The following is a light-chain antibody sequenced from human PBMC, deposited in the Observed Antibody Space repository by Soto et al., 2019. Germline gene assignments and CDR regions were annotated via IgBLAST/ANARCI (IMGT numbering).Light chain of an antibody. CDR1: PSVSSK. J-gene: IGKJ1*01. CDR2: GAS. V-gene: IGKV3-15*01. CDR3: QQYNNWPGT. Sequence: EIVLTQSPGTLSVSPGESATLSCRASPSVSSKLAWYQQKPGQAPRLLFYGASTGATGIPARFSGSGSETEFTLSISSLQAEDFAVYYCQQYNNWPGTFGQGTKVEIK.